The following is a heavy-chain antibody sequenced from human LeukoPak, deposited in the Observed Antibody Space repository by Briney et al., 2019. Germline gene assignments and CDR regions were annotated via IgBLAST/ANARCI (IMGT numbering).Heavy chain of an antibody. V-gene: IGHV1-69*01. CDR2: IIPIFGRA. CDR3: ARGGYYDILTGYYRHYYYYMDV. Sequence: SVTVSCKASGGAFTRYAISWVRQAPGHGLEWMGGIIPIFGRANYAQKFQGRVTITADEVTSTVYMELSSLRSEDTAVYYCARGGYYDILTGYYRHYYYYMDVWGKGTTVTISS. CDR1: GGAFTRYA. D-gene: IGHD3-9*01. J-gene: IGHJ6*03.